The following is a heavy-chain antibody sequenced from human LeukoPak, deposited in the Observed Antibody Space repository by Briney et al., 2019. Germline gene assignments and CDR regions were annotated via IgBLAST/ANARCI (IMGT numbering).Heavy chain of an antibody. J-gene: IGHJ4*02. Sequence: SETLSLTCTVSGGSISSSSYYWGWIRQPPGKGLEWIGRIYYSGSTYYNPSLKSRVTISVDTSKNQFSLKLSAVTAADTAVYYCARCISMVRGVIRPPDYWGQGTLVSVSS. CDR3: ARCISMVRGVIRPPDY. V-gene: IGHV4-39*01. D-gene: IGHD3-10*01. CDR1: GGSISSSSYY. CDR2: IYYSGST.